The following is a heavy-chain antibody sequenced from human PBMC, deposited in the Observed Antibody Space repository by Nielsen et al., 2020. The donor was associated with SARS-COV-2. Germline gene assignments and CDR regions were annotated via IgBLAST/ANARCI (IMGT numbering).Heavy chain of an antibody. V-gene: IGHV3-23*01. CDR1: GFSFSNAW. CDR2: IGTSGGNS. CDR3: TTRTFYLDY. D-gene: IGHD1-1*01. Sequence: GESLKISCAASGFSFSNAWMSWVRQAPGKGLEWVSSIGTSGGNSYYSDSVKGRFTISRDISKNTLFLQMNSLRAEDTALYYCTTRTFYLDYWGQGTLVTVSS. J-gene: IGHJ4*02.